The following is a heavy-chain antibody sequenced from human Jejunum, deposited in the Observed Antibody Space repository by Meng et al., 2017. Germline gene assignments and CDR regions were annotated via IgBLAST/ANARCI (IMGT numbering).Heavy chain of an antibody. J-gene: IGHJ4*02. CDR2: IGRTSNSI. Sequence: GGSLRLSCTASGFAFGDFYMSWIRQAPGKGLEWVSYIGRTSNSIFYADSVKGRFTISRDDARHTLYLEMNSLRPEDTAVYYCARDLWGYDFFDYWGQGTPVTVSS. V-gene: IGHV3-11*04. CDR3: ARDLWGYDFFDY. D-gene: IGHD5-12*01. CDR1: GFAFGDFY.